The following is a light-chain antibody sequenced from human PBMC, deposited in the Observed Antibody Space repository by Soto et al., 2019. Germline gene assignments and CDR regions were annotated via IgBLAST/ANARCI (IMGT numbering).Light chain of an antibody. Sequence: QSVLTQPASVSGSPGQSITISCTGTSSDVGSYHPVSWYQHYPGKAPKLIIYEGIKRPSGVSDRFSGSKSGYTASLTISGLQAEDEANYYCCSYAGSSSFVSFGGGTKVTVL. J-gene: IGLJ2*01. CDR3: CSYAGSSSFVS. CDR2: EGI. CDR1: SSDVGSYHP. V-gene: IGLV2-23*03.